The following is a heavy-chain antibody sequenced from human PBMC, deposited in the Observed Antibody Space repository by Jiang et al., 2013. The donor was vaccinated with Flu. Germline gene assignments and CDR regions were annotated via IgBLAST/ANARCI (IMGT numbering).Heavy chain of an antibody. V-gene: IGHV1-69*04. CDR3: ARGRDEGEFVRYFDY. D-gene: IGHD2-8*01. Sequence: SGAEVKKPGSSVKVSCKASGGTFSSYAISWVRQAPGQGLEWMGRIIPILGIANYAQKFQGRVTITADKSTSTAYMELSSLRSEDTAVYYCARGRDEGEFVRYFDYWGQGTLVTVSS. CDR2: IIPILGIA. CDR1: GGTFSSYA. J-gene: IGHJ4*02.